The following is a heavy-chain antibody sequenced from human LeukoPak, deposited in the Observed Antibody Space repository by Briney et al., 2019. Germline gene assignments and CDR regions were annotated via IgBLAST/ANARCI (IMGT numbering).Heavy chain of an antibody. CDR2: INPSGGST. D-gene: IGHD3-3*01. Sequence: ASVKVSCKASGYTFTSYYMHWVRQAPGQGLEWMGIINPSGGSTSYAQKFQGRVTMTRDTSTSTVYMELSSLGSEDTAVYYCARVEWRGYFDYWGQGTLVTVSS. J-gene: IGHJ4*02. CDR3: ARVEWRGYFDY. CDR1: GYTFTSYY. V-gene: IGHV1-46*01.